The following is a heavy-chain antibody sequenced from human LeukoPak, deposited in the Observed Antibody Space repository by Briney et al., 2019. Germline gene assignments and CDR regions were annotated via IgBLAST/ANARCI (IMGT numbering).Heavy chain of an antibody. CDR3: ARGLTGDYYYDSSAYFPYNWFDP. J-gene: IGHJ5*02. CDR1: GFTFSSYS. V-gene: IGHV3-21*01. Sequence: GGSLRLSCAASGFTFSSYSMNWVRQAPGKGLEWVSSISSSSSYIYYADSVKGRFTISRDNAKNSLYLQMNSLRAEDTAVYYCARGLTGDYYYDSSAYFPYNWFDPWGQGTLVTVSS. D-gene: IGHD3-22*01. CDR2: ISSSSSYI.